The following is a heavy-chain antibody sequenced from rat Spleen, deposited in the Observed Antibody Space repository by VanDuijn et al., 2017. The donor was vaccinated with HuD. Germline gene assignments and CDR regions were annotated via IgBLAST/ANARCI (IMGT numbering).Heavy chain of an antibody. Sequence: EVQLVESGGGLVQPGRSLKLSCAASGFTLSNYDMAWVRQAPTKGLEWVASISYDGTATYYRDSVKGRFTISRDNAKSTLYLQLDSLRSEDTATYYCATDTFYDGTYYPGGFDYWGQGVMVTVSS. CDR3: ATDTFYDGTYYPGGFDY. V-gene: IGHV5S23*01. D-gene: IGHD1-12*02. CDR1: GFTLSNYD. J-gene: IGHJ2*01. CDR2: ISYDGTAT.